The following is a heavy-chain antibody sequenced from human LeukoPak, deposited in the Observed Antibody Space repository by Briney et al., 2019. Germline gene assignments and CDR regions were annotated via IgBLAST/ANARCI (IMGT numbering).Heavy chain of an antibody. D-gene: IGHD3-3*01. V-gene: IGHV3-7*01. J-gene: IGHJ3*02. CDR3: QLRRGYYDFWSGYYRDDAFDI. CDR1: GFTFSSYW. CDR2: IKQDGSEK. Sequence: GGSLRLSCAASGFTFSSYWMSWVRQAPGKGLEWVANIKQDGSEKYYVDSVKGRFTISRDNAKNSLYLQMNSLRAEDTAVYYCQLRRGYYDFWSGYYRDDAFDIWGQGTMVTVSS.